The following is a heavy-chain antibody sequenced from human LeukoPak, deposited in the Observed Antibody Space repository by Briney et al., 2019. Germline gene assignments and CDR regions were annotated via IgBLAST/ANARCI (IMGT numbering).Heavy chain of an antibody. CDR2: ISSSSSYI. J-gene: IGHJ3*02. D-gene: IGHD5-18*01. V-gene: IGHV3-21*04. CDR1: GFTFSSYS. Sequence: GGSLRLSCAASGFTFSSYSMNWVRQAPGKGLEWVSSISSSSSYIYYADSVKGRFTISRDNAKNSLYLQMNSLRAEDTAVYYCAKDDRYSYGHKAFDIWGQGTMVTVSS. CDR3: AKDDRYSYGHKAFDI.